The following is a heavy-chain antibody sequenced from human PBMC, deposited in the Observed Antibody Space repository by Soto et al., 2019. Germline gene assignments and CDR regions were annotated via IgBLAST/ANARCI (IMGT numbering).Heavy chain of an antibody. D-gene: IGHD2-15*01. CDR2: ISAKKGNT. CDR3: AREILSPDFYFHGMDV. J-gene: IGHJ6*02. Sequence: QGQLVQSGAEVKKPGASVKVSCKASGYPFTSYGISWVRQAPGQGLEWMGWISAKKGNTKYAQKFQGRVTMTTDTSTSTAYMELRSLRSDDTAVYYCAREILSPDFYFHGMDVWGQGTTVTVSS. CDR1: GYPFTSYG. V-gene: IGHV1-18*04.